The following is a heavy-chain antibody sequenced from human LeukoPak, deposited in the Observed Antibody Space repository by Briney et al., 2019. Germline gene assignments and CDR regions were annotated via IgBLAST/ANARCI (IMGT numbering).Heavy chain of an antibody. J-gene: IGHJ4*02. CDR2: IDPYETPTTT. CDR3: VKDHTGKEDK. CDR1: GFTFGSFW. D-gene: IGHD1-1*01. V-gene: IGHV3-74*03. Sequence: GGSLRLSCAASGFTFGSFWRHWVRQVPGKGLVWVSRIDPYETPTTTTYADSVRGRFTISRDNAKNTLYLQMNSLRVEDTAVYYCVKDHTGKEDKWGQGTLVTVSS.